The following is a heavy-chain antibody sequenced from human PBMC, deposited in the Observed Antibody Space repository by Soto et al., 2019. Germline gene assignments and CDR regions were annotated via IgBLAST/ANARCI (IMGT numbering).Heavy chain of an antibody. CDR2: INAGNGNT. J-gene: IGHJ5*02. CDR3: ARDFLSSITSSFGNWFEP. Sequence: ASVKVSCKASGYTFTSYAMHWVRQAPGQRLEWMGWINAGNGNTKYSQKFQGRVSITRDTSASTAYMELSSLRSEDTAVYYCARDFLSSITSSFGNWFEPWGQGTLVIVCS. V-gene: IGHV1-3*01. D-gene: IGHD3-10*01. CDR1: GYTFTSYA.